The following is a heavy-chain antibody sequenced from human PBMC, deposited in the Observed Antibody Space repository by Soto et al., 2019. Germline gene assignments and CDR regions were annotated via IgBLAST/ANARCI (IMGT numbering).Heavy chain of an antibody. CDR3: ARSAVTWRSYFDY. CDR1: GDSLSSGGYY. V-gene: IGHV4-31*03. J-gene: IGHJ4*02. CDR2: IYYTGST. Sequence: TLSLTCTVSGDSLSSGGYYWSWIRQRPGKGLEWIGYIYYTGSTFYSPSLQSRLTMSVDTSKNQFSLNLRSVTAADTAVYYCARSAVTWRSYFDYWGQGTLVTVSS. D-gene: IGHD4-4*01.